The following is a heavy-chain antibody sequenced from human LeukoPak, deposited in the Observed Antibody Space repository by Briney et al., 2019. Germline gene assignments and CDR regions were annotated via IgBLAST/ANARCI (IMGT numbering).Heavy chain of an antibody. Sequence: SETLSLTCTVSGGSISSYYWSWIRQPPGMGLGWIGYIYYSGSTNYSPSLKSRVTISVDTSKNQFSLKLSSVTAADTAVYYCARDFYYGSGGDAFDIWGQGTMVTVSS. D-gene: IGHD3-10*01. V-gene: IGHV4-59*01. CDR3: ARDFYYGSGGDAFDI. CDR2: IYYSGST. CDR1: GGSISSYY. J-gene: IGHJ3*02.